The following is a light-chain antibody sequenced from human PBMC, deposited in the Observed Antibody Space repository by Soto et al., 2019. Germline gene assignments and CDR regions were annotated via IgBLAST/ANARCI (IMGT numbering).Light chain of an antibody. Sequence: EIVLTQSPGTLSLSPGESAALSCRASQSVTSNYLVWYRQKPGQAPRLLIYAISSRAAGIPDRFNGSGSGTDFTLTITRLEPVDSAVYYCQQHSNSPWTFGQGTRVEV. CDR1: QSVTSNY. CDR3: QQHSNSPWT. CDR2: AIS. J-gene: IGKJ1*01. V-gene: IGKV3D-20*02.